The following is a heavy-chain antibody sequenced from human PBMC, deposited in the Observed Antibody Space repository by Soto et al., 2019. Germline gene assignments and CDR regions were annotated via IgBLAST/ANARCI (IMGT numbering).Heavy chain of an antibody. V-gene: IGHV4-59*06. J-gene: IGHJ6*02. Sequence: PSETLSLTCTVSGDSISSYYWSWIRQPPGKGLEWIGYIYYSGSTYYNPSLKSRVTISVDTSKNQFSLKLSSVTAADTAVYYCAASCVGCGGFNYYGMDVWGQGTTVTVSS. CDR1: GDSISSYY. CDR3: AASCVGCGGFNYYGMDV. D-gene: IGHD2-21*01. CDR2: IYYSGST.